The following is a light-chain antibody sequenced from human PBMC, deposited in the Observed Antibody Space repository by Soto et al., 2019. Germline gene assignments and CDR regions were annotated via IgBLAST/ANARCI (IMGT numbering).Light chain of an antibody. CDR3: QQRSSWPLT. J-gene: IGKJ4*01. CDR2: DAS. Sequence: EIVMTQSPATLSVSPGERATLSCRASQSVVTNLAWYQQKPGQAPRLLIYDASNRATGIPARFSGSGSGTDFTLTISSLEPEDFAVYYCQQRSSWPLTFGGGTKVDIK. CDR1: QSVVTN. V-gene: IGKV3-11*01.